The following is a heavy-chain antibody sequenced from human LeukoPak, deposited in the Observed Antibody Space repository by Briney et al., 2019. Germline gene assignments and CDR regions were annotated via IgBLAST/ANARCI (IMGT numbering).Heavy chain of an antibody. CDR1: GFRFSSYW. CDR3: ASAATGTPMQE. V-gene: IGHV3-74*01. Sequence: GGSLRLSCAASGFRFSSYWMNWVRQAPGKGLVWVSRLNSDGSSISYADSVEGRFTISRDNAKNTLYLQMNSLRVEDTAVYYCASAATGTPMQEWGQGTLVTVSS. D-gene: IGHD6-13*01. J-gene: IGHJ1*01. CDR2: LNSDGSSI.